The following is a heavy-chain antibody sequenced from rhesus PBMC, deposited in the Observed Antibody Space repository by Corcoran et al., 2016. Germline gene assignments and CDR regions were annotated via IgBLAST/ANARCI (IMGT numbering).Heavy chain of an antibody. Sequence: QVQLQESGPGLVKPSETLSLTCAVSAGSFSSYWWSGTRQPPGKGLEWIGEISGNSGSTNYNPSLRSRVTISKDASKNQFSLKLSSVTAPDTAVYYCARSIYDGGYRYFDLWGPGTPITISS. CDR1: AGSFSSYW. D-gene: IGHD3-28*01. CDR3: ARSIYDGGYRYFDL. V-gene: IGHV4-80*01. J-gene: IGHJ2*01. CDR2: ISGNSGST.